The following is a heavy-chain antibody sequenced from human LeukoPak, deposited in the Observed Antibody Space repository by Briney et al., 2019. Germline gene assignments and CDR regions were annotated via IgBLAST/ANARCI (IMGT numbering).Heavy chain of an antibody. V-gene: IGHV4-30-4*08. Sequence: PSETLSLTXTVSGGSISSGDYYWSWIRQPPGKGLEWIGYVYYSGSTYYNPSLKSRLTISVDTSENQFSLKLSSVTAADTAVYYCARGREDGFDIWGQGTMVTVSS. CDR2: VYYSGST. CDR1: GGSISSGDYY. CDR3: ARGREDGFDI. J-gene: IGHJ3*02.